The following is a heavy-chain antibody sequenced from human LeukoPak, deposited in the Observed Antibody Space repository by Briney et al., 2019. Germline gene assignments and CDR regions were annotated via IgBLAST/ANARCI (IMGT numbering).Heavy chain of an antibody. CDR1: GFTFSSYW. CDR2: IKQDGSEK. Sequence: PGGSLRLSCAASGFTFSSYWMSWVRQAPGKGLEWVANIKQDGSEKYYVDSVKGRFTISRDNAKNALYLQMNSLRAEDTAVYYCARDSLLWFGEPLDAFDIWGQGTMVTVSS. V-gene: IGHV3-7*01. J-gene: IGHJ3*02. D-gene: IGHD3-10*01. CDR3: ARDSLLWFGEPLDAFDI.